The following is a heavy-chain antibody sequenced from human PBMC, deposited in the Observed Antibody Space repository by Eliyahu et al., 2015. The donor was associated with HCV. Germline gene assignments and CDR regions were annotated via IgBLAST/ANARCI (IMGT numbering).Heavy chain of an antibody. CDR1: GGSFSGYY. J-gene: IGHJ4*02. CDR2: INHSGST. D-gene: IGHD6-25*01. Sequence: QVQLQQWGAGXLKPSETLSLTCAVYGGSFSGYYWSWIRQPPGKGLEWIGEINHSGSTNYNPSLKSRVTISVDTSKNQFSLKLXSVTAADTAVYYCARRQRFRPGDYWGQGTLVTVSS. CDR3: ARRQRFRPGDY. V-gene: IGHV4-34*01.